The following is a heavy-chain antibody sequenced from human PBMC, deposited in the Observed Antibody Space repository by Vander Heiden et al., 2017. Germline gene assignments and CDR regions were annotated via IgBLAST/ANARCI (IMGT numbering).Heavy chain of an antibody. D-gene: IGHD2-21*02. CDR3: ANLEPDGGNSLTAFDI. J-gene: IGHJ3*02. CDR2: ISSSSSYI. Sequence: EVQLVESGGGLVKPGGSLSRSCSASGFPFRSYSMNWVRPAPGKGLEWVSSISSSSSYIYYADSVKGRFTISRDNAKNSRDLKMNSMRAEETAVYYCANLEPDGGNSLTAFDIWGQGTMVTVFS. CDR1: GFPFRSYS. V-gene: IGHV3-21*01.